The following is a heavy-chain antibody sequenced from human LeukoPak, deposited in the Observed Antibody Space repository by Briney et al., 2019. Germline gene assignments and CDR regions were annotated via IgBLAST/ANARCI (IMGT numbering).Heavy chain of an antibody. J-gene: IGHJ6*02. Sequence: ASVKVSCKASGYTFTSYGISWVRQAPGQGLEWMGWISAYNGNTNYAQKLQGRVTMTTDTSTSTAYMELRSLRSDDTAAYYCARPSSTSSARNYYYYGMDVWGQGTTVTVSS. CDR3: ARPSSTSSARNYYYYGMDV. D-gene: IGHD2-2*01. CDR2: ISAYNGNT. CDR1: GYTFTSYG. V-gene: IGHV1-18*01.